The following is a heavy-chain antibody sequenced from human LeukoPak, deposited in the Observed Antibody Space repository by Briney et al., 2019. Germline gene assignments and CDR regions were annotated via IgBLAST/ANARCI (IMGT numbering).Heavy chain of an antibody. Sequence: GGSLRLSCAASEFTFSSYEMNWVRQAPGKGLEWVSYISSSGSTIYYADSVKGRFTISRDNAKNSLYLQMNSLRAEDTAVYYCARSASSAFDYWGQGTLVTVSS. D-gene: IGHD6-25*01. CDR1: EFTFSSYE. CDR2: ISSSGSTI. J-gene: IGHJ4*02. CDR3: ARSASSAFDY. V-gene: IGHV3-48*03.